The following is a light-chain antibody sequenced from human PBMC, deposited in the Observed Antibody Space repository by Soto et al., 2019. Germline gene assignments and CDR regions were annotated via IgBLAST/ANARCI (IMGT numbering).Light chain of an antibody. CDR1: SSYVGGYEY. CDR2: DVS. Sequence: QSVLTQPASVSGSPGQSISIPCTGTSSYVGGYEYVSWYQQHAGKAPKLMIYDVSSRPSGVSNRFSGSKSGNTASLTISGLQAEDEADYYCISYTSINLYVLGTGTKVTVL. J-gene: IGLJ1*01. V-gene: IGLV2-14*01. CDR3: ISYTSINLYV.